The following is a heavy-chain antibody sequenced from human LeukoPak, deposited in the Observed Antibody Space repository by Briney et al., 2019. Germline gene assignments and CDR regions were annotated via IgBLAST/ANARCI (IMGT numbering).Heavy chain of an antibody. Sequence: PGRSLRLSCAASGFTFSTYGMHWVRQAPGKGLEWVAVISYDGSRKDYGDSVKGRFTISRDNSKNTVYLQMNSLKSEDTAVYYCRSPLGTSGIDAWGQGTTVTVSS. D-gene: IGHD7-27*01. J-gene: IGHJ6*02. CDR1: GFTFSTYG. CDR2: ISYDGSRK. CDR3: RSPLGTSGIDA. V-gene: IGHV3-30*03.